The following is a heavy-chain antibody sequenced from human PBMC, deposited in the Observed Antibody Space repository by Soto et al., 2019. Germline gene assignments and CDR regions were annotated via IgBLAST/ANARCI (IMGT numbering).Heavy chain of an antibody. CDR3: ARDGGSMVRGPQPYMDV. D-gene: IGHD3-10*01. CDR2: IYYSGST. V-gene: IGHV4-31*03. Sequence: SETLSLTCTVSGGSISSGGYYWSWIRQHPGKGLEWIGYIYYSGSTYYNPSLKSRVTISVDTSKNQFSLKLSSVTAADTAVYYCARDGGSMVRGPQPYMDVWGKGTTVTVSS. J-gene: IGHJ6*03. CDR1: GGSISSGGYY.